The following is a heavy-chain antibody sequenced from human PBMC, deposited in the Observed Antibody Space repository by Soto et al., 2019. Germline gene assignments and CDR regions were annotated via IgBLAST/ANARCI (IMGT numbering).Heavy chain of an antibody. J-gene: IGHJ4*02. V-gene: IGHV3-30-3*01. Sequence: QVQLVESGGGVVQPGRSLRLSCAAAGFTFISYAMHWVRQAPGKGLEWVAVISYDGSNKYYADSVKGRFTISRDNSKNTLYLQMNILRAEDTAVYYCARELEQTLDHWGQGTLVTVSS. CDR2: ISYDGSNK. CDR1: GFTFISYA. CDR3: ARELEQTLDH. D-gene: IGHD3-3*01.